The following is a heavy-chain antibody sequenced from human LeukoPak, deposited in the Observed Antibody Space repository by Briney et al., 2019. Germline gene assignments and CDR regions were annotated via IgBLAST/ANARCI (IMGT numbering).Heavy chain of an antibody. CDR3: ARLRRGYSGYDYGYYYYMDV. CDR1: GGSISSSSYY. D-gene: IGHD5-12*01. J-gene: IGHJ6*03. CDR2: IYYSGST. V-gene: IGHV4-39*01. Sequence: PSETLSLTCTVSGGSISSSSYYWGWIRQPPGKGLEWIGRIYYSGSTYYTPSLKSRVTISVDTSKNQFSLQLSSVTAADTAVYYCARLRRGYSGYDYGYYYYMDVWGKGTTVTVSS.